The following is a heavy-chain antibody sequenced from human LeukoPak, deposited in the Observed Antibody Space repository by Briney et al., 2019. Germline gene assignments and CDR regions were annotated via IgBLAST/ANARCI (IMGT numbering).Heavy chain of an antibody. Sequence: GGSLRLSCAASGXTFSSYAMSWVRQVPGKGLEWVSGISGSGGSTYYADSVKGRFTISRDNSKNTLYLQMNSLRAEDTAVYYCAKPSYDFGSRYYFDYWGQGTLVTVSS. J-gene: IGHJ4*02. CDR1: GXTFSSYA. V-gene: IGHV3-23*01. CDR2: ISGSGGST. CDR3: AKPSYDFGSRYYFDY. D-gene: IGHD3-3*01.